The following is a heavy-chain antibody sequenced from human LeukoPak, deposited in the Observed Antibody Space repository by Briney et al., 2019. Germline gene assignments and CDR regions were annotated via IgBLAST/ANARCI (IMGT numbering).Heavy chain of an antibody. CDR2: IKPLGGDT. J-gene: IGHJ4*02. D-gene: IGHD5-18*01. V-gene: IGHV1-46*03. CDR1: GYTFTTYF. Sequence: ASVKVSCKAFGYTFTTYFIHWVRQAPGQGLEWMGMIKPLGGDTTYAQKLQGRVTMTRDTSTSTVHMELRSLISEDTAVYFCARGPNYSYGLLDYWGQGTQVTVTS. CDR3: ARGPNYSYGLLDY.